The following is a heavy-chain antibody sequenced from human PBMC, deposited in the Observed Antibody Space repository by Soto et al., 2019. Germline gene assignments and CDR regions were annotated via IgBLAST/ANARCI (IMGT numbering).Heavy chain of an antibody. D-gene: IGHD3-22*01. CDR2: SISGST. CDR3: ARVITMIVARDGMDV. J-gene: IGHJ6*02. CDR1: VGPSVVTT. V-gene: IGHV4-34*01. Sequence: SETRPSPALSMVGPSVVTTGAGSASPQGRGWSGLGKSISGSTNYNPSLKSRVTISVDTSKNQFSLKLSSVTAADTAVYYCARVITMIVARDGMDVWGQGTTVTVSS.